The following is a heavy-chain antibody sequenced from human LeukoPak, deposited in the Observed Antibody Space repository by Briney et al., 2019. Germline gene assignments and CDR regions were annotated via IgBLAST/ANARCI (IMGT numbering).Heavy chain of an antibody. CDR3: AKSWQNGTSDYEIDY. Sequence: PGGSLRLSCAASGFTFSDYYMSWIRQAPGKGLEWVAFILYDGSDEYYADSVKGRFTISRDNSKNTLYLQMNTLRAEDTAVYYCAKSWQNGTSDYEIDYWGQGTLVTVSS. CDR1: GFTFSDYY. CDR2: ILYDGSDE. V-gene: IGHV3-30*02. D-gene: IGHD3-22*01. J-gene: IGHJ4*02.